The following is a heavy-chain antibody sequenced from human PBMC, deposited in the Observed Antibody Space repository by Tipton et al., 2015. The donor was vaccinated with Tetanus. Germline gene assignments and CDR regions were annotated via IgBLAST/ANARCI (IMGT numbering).Heavy chain of an antibody. V-gene: IGHV3-23*01. J-gene: IGHJ4*02. CDR3: AKGTLGSCAGTTCYPFDS. CDR1: GFTEFTFSNYV. D-gene: IGHD2-15*01. CDR2: ISASGSTK. Sequence: SLRLSCAASGFTEFTFSNYVFSWVRQAPGKGLEWVSSISASGSTKYYADSVKGRFATSRDNLNNTLSLHMTNLRADDTAVYYCAKGTLGSCAGTTCYPFDSWGQGTLVTVSS.